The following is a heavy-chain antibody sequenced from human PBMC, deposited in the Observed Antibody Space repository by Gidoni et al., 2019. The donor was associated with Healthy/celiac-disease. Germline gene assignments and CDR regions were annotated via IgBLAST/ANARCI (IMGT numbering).Heavy chain of an antibody. Sequence: EVQLVESGGGLVQPGGSLRLSCAASGFTFSSYWMSWVRQAPGKGLEWVANIKQDGSEKYYVDSVKGRFTISRDNAKNSLYLQMNSLRAEDTAVYYCARELYYDFWSGYRGYYYYGMDVWGQGTTVTVSS. CDR2: IKQDGSEK. V-gene: IGHV3-7*03. J-gene: IGHJ6*02. CDR1: GFTFSSYW. D-gene: IGHD3-3*01. CDR3: ARELYYDFWSGYRGYYYYGMDV.